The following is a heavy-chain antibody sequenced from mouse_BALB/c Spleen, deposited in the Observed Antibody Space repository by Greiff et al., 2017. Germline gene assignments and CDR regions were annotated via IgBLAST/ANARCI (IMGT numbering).Heavy chain of an antibody. Sequence: EVQVVESGGGLVQPGGSRKLSCAASGFTFSSFGMHWVRQAPEKGLEWVAYISSGSSTIYYADTVKGRFTISRDNPKNTLFLQMTSLRSEDTAMYDCERWYDDGYYAMDYWGQGTSVTVSS. CDR3: ERWYDDGYYAMDY. D-gene: IGHD2-14*01. J-gene: IGHJ4*01. V-gene: IGHV5-17*02. CDR2: ISSGSSTI. CDR1: GFTFSSFG.